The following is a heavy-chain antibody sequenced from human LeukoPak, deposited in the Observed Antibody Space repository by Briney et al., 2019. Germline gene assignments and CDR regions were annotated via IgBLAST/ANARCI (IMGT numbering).Heavy chain of an antibody. CDR1: GDSISSSSYF. Sequence: PSETLSLTCTVSGDSISSSSYFWAWLRQPPGKGLEWLGSIYYTGRTYDNPSLKSRVTISVDTSKNQFSLKLSSVTAADTAVYYCARQRYYDSSGLRLFDYWGQGTLVTVSS. D-gene: IGHD3-22*01. J-gene: IGHJ4*02. V-gene: IGHV4-39*01. CDR2: IYYTGRT. CDR3: ARQRYYDSSGLRLFDY.